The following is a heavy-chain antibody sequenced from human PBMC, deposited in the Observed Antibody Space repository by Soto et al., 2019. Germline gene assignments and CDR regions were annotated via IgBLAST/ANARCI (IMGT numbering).Heavy chain of an antibody. Sequence: QVQLVESGGGVVQPGRSLRLSCAASGFTFSGLGMHWVRQAPGKGLEWVAVIRYDGSNIYYADAVKGRFTISRDNSKESLYLQMNSLRADDTAVYYCARDGVGHTTFFGYFDYWGPGILVTVSS. CDR2: IRYDGSNI. V-gene: IGHV3-33*01. J-gene: IGHJ4*02. CDR1: GFTFSGLG. CDR3: ARDGVGHTTFFGYFDY. D-gene: IGHD1-26*01.